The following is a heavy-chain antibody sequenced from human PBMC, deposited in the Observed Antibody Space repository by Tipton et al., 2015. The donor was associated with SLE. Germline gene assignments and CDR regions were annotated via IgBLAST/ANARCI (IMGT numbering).Heavy chain of an antibody. CDR1: GFTFSSYS. J-gene: IGHJ4*02. V-gene: IGHV3-48*01. D-gene: IGHD5-12*01. CDR2: ISSSSSLI. CDR3: GRDMYGGYILIDY. Sequence: SLRLSCAASGFTFSSYSMNWVRQVPGKGLEWISYISSSSSLIYYADSVKGRFTISRDNAKNSLYLQMNSLRADDTAVYYCGRDMYGGYILIDYSGQGTLVTVSS.